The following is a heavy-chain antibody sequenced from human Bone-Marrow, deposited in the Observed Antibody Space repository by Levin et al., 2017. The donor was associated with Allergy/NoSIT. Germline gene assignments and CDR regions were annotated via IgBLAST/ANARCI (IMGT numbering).Heavy chain of an antibody. CDR1: GYTFTSYD. Sequence: PGESLKISCKASGYTFTSYDINWVRQATGQGLEWVGWMSPNSGNTGYAQKFQGRVTLTRDTSISTAYMELGSLTSEDTAVYFCAKNVFATGTFDDWGQGTLVTVSS. V-gene: IGHV1-8*01. CDR2: MSPNSGNT. D-gene: IGHD2-15*01. CDR3: AKNVFATGTFDD. J-gene: IGHJ4*02.